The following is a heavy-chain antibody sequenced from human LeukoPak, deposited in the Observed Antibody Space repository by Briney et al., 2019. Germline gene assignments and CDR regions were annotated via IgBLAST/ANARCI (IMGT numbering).Heavy chain of an antibody. D-gene: IGHD6-19*01. CDR1: GYTFTSYY. V-gene: IGHV1-2*02. CDR3: ARDKIAVAGITYLWFDP. Sequence: GASVKVSCKASGYTFTSYYMHWVRQAPGQGLEWMGWINPNSGGTNYAQKFQGRVTMTRDTSISTAYMELSRLRSDDTAVYYCARDKIAVAGITYLWFDPWGQGTLVTVSS. J-gene: IGHJ5*02. CDR2: INPNSGGT.